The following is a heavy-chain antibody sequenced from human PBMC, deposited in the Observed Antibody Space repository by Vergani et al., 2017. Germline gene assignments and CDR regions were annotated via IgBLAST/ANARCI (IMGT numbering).Heavy chain of an antibody. V-gene: IGHV4-4*07. D-gene: IGHD2-15*01. J-gene: IGHJ4*02. CDR2: IYTSGST. CDR1: GGSISSYY. Sequence: QVQLQESGPGLVKPSETLSLTCTVSGGSISSYYWSWIRQPAGKGLEWIGRIYTSGSTNYNPSLKSRVTMSVDTSKNQFSLKLSSVTAADTAVYYCARERPRGGSGLPVKDYWGQGTLVTVSS. CDR3: ARERPRGGSGLPVKDY.